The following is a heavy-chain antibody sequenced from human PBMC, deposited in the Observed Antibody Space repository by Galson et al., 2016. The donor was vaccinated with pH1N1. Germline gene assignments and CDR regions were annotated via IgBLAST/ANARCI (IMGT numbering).Heavy chain of an antibody. CDR2: IRQDGGEN. CDR3: ASRHFDH. J-gene: IGHJ4*02. CDR1: GFIFSEYW. V-gene: IGHV3-7*01. Sequence: SVRVSCPASGFIFSEYWMQRVRQAPGTGLEWVANIRQDGGENYYVDSVKGRSTISRDNANNSPYLHMNSLRAEDTAVDYCASRHFDHWGQGCL.